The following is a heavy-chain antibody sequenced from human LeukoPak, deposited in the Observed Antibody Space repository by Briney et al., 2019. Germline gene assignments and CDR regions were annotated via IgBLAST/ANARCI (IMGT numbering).Heavy chain of an antibody. CDR3: ARDRGYSSGWSGAHAFDI. CDR2: INHSGST. D-gene: IGHD6-19*01. V-gene: IGHV4-34*01. J-gene: IGHJ3*02. CDR1: GGSFSGYY. Sequence: SETLSLTCAVYGGSFSGYYWSWIRQPPGKGLEWIGEINHSGSTNYNPSLKSRVTISVDTSKNQFSLKLSSVTAADTAVYYCARDRGYSSGWSGAHAFDIWGQGTMVTVSP.